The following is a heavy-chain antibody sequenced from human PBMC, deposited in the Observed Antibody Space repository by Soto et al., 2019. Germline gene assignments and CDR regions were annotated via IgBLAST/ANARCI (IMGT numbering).Heavy chain of an antibody. V-gene: IGHV4-61*08. CDR2: IYYSGCI. CDR3: ASSHAGAHITAAVH. D-gene: IGHD6-13*01. J-gene: IGHJ4*02. CDR1: DGSIRSDGYY. Sequence: SETLSLTSTVSDGSIRSDGYYRSWIRQHPGKGLEWIGYIYYSGCIYYNPSLKSRVTISEDTSKNQFSPKLSSVTAADTAVYYCASSHAGAHITAAVHWGQGTLVTVSS.